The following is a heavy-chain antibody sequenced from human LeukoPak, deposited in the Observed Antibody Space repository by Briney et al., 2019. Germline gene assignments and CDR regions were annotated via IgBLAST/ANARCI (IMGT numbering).Heavy chain of an antibody. D-gene: IGHD2-15*01. J-gene: IGHJ4*02. Sequence: PGGSLRLSRAMSGFTFTNYAMTWVPHAPGKGLEWVSNIGAGDGNTHYAESAKGRVTISRDNTKNKLYLQMKSLRAEDTDEYYCGKGHRFCSCGNCNSPVDYWGQGTLVTVSS. CDR3: GKGHRFCSCGNCNSPVDY. V-gene: IGHV3-23*01. CDR1: GFTFTNYA. CDR2: IGAGDGNT.